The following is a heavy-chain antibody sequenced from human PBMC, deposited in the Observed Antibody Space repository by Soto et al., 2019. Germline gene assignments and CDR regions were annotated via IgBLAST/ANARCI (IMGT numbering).Heavy chain of an antibody. CDR2: INAGNGNT. V-gene: IGHV1-3*01. CDR3: ARDVGGRSTPQQRQDNWFDP. CDR1: GYTFTSYA. Sequence: AASVKVSCKASGYTFTSYAMHWVRQAPGQRLEWMGWINAGNGNTKYSQKFQGRVTITRDTSASTAYMELSSLRSEDTAVYYCARDVGGRSTPQQRQDNWFDPWGQGTLVTVSS. J-gene: IGHJ5*02. D-gene: IGHD6-13*01.